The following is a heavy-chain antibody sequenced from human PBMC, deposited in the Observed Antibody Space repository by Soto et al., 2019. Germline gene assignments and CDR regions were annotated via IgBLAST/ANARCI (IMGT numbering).Heavy chain of an antibody. CDR2: ILNDGSNK. J-gene: IGHJ4*02. CDR1: GVTFSSYG. D-gene: IGHD4-17*01. V-gene: IGHV3-30*18. Sequence: QVQLVESGGGVVQPGRSLRLSCAASGVTFSSYGMHWVRQAPGKGLEWVAVILNDGSNKYYAYSVKGRFTISRDNSKNTLYLQMNSLRAEDTAVYYCAKDASDYGDYAGYFDYWGQGTLVTVSS. CDR3: AKDASDYGDYAGYFDY.